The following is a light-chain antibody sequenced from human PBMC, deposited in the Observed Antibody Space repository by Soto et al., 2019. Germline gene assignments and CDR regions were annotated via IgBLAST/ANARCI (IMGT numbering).Light chain of an antibody. J-gene: IGLJ1*01. CDR3: SSYTSSSTFPYV. CDR1: SSDVGGYNY. V-gene: IGLV2-14*01. CDR2: DVS. Sequence: QSVLTQPASVSGSPGQSITISCTGTSSDVGGYNYVSWYQQHPGKAPKLMIYDVSNRPSGVSNRFSGSKSGNTASLTISGLRAEDEADYYCSSYTSSSTFPYVFGTGTKVTVL.